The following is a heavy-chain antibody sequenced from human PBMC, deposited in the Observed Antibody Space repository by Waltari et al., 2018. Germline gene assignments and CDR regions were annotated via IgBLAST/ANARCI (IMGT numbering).Heavy chain of an antibody. CDR3: ARGDHGDPPEAFDT. CDR1: GGPFSTHE. V-gene: IGHV1-69*13. D-gene: IGHD4-17*01. Sequence: QVQLLQSGAEVKKPGSSVKVSCKASGGPFSTHEVSWVREAPGQVLEWMGGIMPTFGPAKTAQKFQGRLTISADESATISYMELSSLRSEDTAVYFCARGDHGDPPEAFDTWGQGTVVTVSS. J-gene: IGHJ3*02. CDR2: IMPTFGPA.